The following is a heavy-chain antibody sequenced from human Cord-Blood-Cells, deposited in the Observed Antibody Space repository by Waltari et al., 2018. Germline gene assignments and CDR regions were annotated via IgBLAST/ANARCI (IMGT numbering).Heavy chain of an antibody. CDR2: ISAYNGNT. J-gene: IGHJ5*02. CDR1: GYTFTSDG. CDR3: ARGSSIVVVPAAPNWFDP. V-gene: IGHV1-18*04. Sequence: QVQLVQAAAEVKKPAVSLKVSCKAAGYTFTSDGISGERQAPGHRLEWMGWISAYNGNTNYAQKLQGRVTMTTDTSTSTAYMELRSLRSDDTAVYYCARGSSIVVVPAAPNWFDPWGQGTLVTVSS. D-gene: IGHD2-2*01.